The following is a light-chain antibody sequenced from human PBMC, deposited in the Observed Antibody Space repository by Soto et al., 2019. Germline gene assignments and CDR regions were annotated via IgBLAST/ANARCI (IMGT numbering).Light chain of an antibody. CDR1: QSVSSS. Sequence: EIVLTQSPATLSLSPGATATLSCGASQSVSSSLAWYQQKPGQAPRLLVYGASSRATGIPDRFSGSGSGTDFTLIISRLEPEDFAVYYCQQYGGSSWTFGQGTKVDIK. CDR3: QQYGGSSWT. J-gene: IGKJ1*01. CDR2: GAS. V-gene: IGKV3-20*01.